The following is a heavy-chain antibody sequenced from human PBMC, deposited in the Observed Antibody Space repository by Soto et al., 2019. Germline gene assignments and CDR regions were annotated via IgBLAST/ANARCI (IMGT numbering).Heavy chain of an antibody. D-gene: IGHD2-15*01. CDR3: ARGGLGYFDY. V-gene: IGHV4-34*01. J-gene: IGHJ4*02. CDR2: INHSGST. Sequence: QVQLQQWGAGLLKPSETLSLTCAVYGGSFSGYYWSWIRQPPGKGLEWIGEINHSGSTNYNTSLKSRVTISVDTSKNQFSLKLSSVTAADTAVYYCARGGLGYFDYWGQGTLVTVSS. CDR1: GGSFSGYY.